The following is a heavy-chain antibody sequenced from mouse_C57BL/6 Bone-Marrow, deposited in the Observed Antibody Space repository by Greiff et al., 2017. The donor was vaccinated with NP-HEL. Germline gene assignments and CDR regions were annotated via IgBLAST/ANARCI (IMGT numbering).Heavy chain of an antibody. CDR1: GYTFTSYW. Sequence: QVQLQQPGAELVKPGASVKLSCKASGYTFTSYWMHWVKQRPGQGLEWIGMIHPNSGSTNYNEKFKSKATLTVDKSSSTAYMQLSSQTSEDSAVYYCANYYGSSPACDVWGTGTTVTVSS. V-gene: IGHV1-64*01. D-gene: IGHD1-1*01. CDR3: ANYYGSSPACDV. CDR2: IHPNSGST. J-gene: IGHJ1*03.